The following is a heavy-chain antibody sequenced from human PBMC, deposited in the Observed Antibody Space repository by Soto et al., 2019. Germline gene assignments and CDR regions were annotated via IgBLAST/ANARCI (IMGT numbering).Heavy chain of an antibody. CDR1: GGSFSGYY. CDR2: INHSGST. V-gene: IGHV4-34*01. J-gene: IGHJ5*02. CDR3: ARTDTVVVVAAGAVWYNWFDP. D-gene: IGHD2-15*01. Sequence: PSETLSLTCAVYGGSFSGYYWSWIRQPPGKGLEWIGEINHSGSTNYNPSLKSRVTISVDTSKNQFSLKLSSVTAADTAVYYCARTDTVVVVAAGAVWYNWFDPWGQGTLVTVSS.